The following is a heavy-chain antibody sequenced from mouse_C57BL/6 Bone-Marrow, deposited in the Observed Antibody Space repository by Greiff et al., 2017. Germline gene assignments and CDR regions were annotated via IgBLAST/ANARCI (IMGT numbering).Heavy chain of an antibody. V-gene: IGHV5-6*01. CDR1: GFTFSSYG. J-gene: IGHJ2*01. D-gene: IGHD2-2*01. CDR3: ARRMGTTFDY. CDR2: ISSGGSYT. Sequence: EVQRVESGGDLVKPGGSLKLSCAASGFTFSSYGMSWVRHTPDTRLEWVATISSGGSYTYSPDRVMGRFTISRDNAKNTLYLQMSSLKSEDTAMYYCARRMGTTFDYWGQGTTLTVSS.